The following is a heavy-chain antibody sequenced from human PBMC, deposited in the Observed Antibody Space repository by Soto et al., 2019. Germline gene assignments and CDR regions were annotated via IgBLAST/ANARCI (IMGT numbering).Heavy chain of an antibody. CDR1: GFTFDDYG. D-gene: IGHD3-10*01. CDR3: ARDPQYYYGSGSYSMGYDY. V-gene: IGHV3-20*04. J-gene: IGHJ4*02. Sequence: GGSLRLSCAASGFTFDDYGMSWVRQAPGKGLEWVSGINWNGGSTGYADSVKGRFTISRDNAKNSLYLQMNSLRAEDTALYYCARDPQYYYGSGSYSMGYDYWGQGTLVTVSS. CDR2: INWNGGST.